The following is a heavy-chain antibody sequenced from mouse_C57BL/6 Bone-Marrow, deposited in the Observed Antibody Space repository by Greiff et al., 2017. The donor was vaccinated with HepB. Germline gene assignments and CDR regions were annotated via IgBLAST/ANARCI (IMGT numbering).Heavy chain of an antibody. CDR2: IHPNSGST. CDR1: GYTFTSYW. V-gene: IGHV1-64*01. J-gene: IGHJ4*01. D-gene: IGHD3-2*01. Sequence: QVQLQQPGAELVKPGASVKLSCKASGYTFTSYWMHWVKQRPGQGLEWIGMIHPNSGSTNYNEKFKSKATLTVDKSSSTAYMQLSSLTSEDSAVYYCAAPPDSSDAMDYWGQGTSVTVSS. CDR3: AAPPDSSDAMDY.